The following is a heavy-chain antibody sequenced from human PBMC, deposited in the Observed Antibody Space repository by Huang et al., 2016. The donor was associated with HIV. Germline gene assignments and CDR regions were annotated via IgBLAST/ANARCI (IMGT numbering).Heavy chain of an antibody. V-gene: IGHV4-39*02. CDR1: FASISGNPKY. J-gene: IGHJ4*02. CDR2: MTYGGST. D-gene: IGHD3-22*01. CDR3: ASGPVIVSISRFYFEQ. Sequence: LLLRESGSGLVKTSETMSLSCTVAFASISGNPKYWTWVRQSPGRVLEWTGSMTYGGSTYYNPATKTRVSMSVDTSHNQHCSLTLASVTAADTAVYFCASGPVIVSISRFYFEQWGPGILVTV.